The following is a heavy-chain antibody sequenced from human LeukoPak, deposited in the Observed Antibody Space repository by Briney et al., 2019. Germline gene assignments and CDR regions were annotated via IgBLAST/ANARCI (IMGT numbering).Heavy chain of an antibody. J-gene: IGHJ5*02. Sequence: PSETLSLTCTVSGGSISSYYWSWIRQPPGKGLEWIGYIYTSGSTNYNPSLKSRVTISVDTSKDQFSLKLSSVTAADTAVYYCARHFTYYDFWSAQNWFDPWGQGTLVTVSS. D-gene: IGHD3-3*01. V-gene: IGHV4-4*09. CDR2: IYTSGST. CDR3: ARHFTYYDFWSAQNWFDP. CDR1: GGSISSYY.